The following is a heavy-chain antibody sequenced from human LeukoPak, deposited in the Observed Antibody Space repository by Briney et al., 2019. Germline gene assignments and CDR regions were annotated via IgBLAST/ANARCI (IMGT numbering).Heavy chain of an antibody. CDR3: VRDLDWGAYDY. V-gene: IGHV3-23*01. D-gene: IGHD3-9*01. J-gene: IGHJ4*02. Sequence: GGSLRLSCVASGFTFSSYGMSWVRQAPGKGLEWVSGISGSGAGTYYTDSVKGRFTISRDNSKNTVYLQMNSLRTEDTAIYYCVRDLDWGAYDYWGQGTLVTVSS. CDR1: GFTFSSYG. CDR2: ISGSGAGT.